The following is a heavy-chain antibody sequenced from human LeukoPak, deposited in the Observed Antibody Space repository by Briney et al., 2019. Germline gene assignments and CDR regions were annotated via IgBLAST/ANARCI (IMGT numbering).Heavy chain of an antibody. CDR3: AGGPIGDVVVPAATQDIVATGAFY. CDR1: GGSFSGYY. CDR2: INHSGST. J-gene: IGHJ4*02. Sequence: PSETLSLTCAVYGGSFSGYYWSWIRQPPGKGLEWIGEINHSGSTNYNPSLKSRVTISVDTSKNQFSLKLSSVTAADTAVYYCAGGPIGDVVVPAATQDIVATGAFYWGQGTLVTVSS. V-gene: IGHV4-34*01. D-gene: IGHD2-2*01.